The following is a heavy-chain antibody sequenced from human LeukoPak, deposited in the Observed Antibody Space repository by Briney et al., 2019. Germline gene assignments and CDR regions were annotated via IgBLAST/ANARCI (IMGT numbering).Heavy chain of an antibody. V-gene: IGHV3-23*01. CDR1: GFTFSSYG. Sequence: PGGSLRLSCAASGFTFSSYGMSWVRQAPGKGLGWVSAISGNGGDTFYADSVKGRFTNSRDNSKNTLYLQMSSLRAEDTAVYYCAHHGGGTIRLGAFDIWGQGTMVTDSS. CDR3: AHHGGGTIRLGAFDI. D-gene: IGHD3-3*01. J-gene: IGHJ3*02. CDR2: ISGNGGDT.